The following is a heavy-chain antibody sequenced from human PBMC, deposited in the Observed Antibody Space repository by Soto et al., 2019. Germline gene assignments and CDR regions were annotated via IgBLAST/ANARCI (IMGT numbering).Heavy chain of an antibody. Sequence: QVQLVESGGGVVQPGTSLRLSCVGSGFTFRSYVIHWVRQAPGKGLEWVALTSYDGSNNLYGDSVKGRFTISRHNSRNTVELQIDSLTFEDTALYYCARWGTTGGLDVWGQGPLVSVSA. V-gene: IGHV3-33*05. CDR1: GFTFRSYV. J-gene: IGHJ4*02. D-gene: IGHD3-16*01. CDR2: TSYDGSNN. CDR3: ARWGTTGGLDV.